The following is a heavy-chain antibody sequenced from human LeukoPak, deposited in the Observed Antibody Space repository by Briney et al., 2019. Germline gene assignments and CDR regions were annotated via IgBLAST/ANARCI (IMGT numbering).Heavy chain of an antibody. D-gene: IGHD1-26*01. J-gene: IGHJ6*02. CDR3: ARLQGATTPNYYYGMDV. V-gene: IGHV5-51*01. CDR2: IYPGDSDT. Sequence: KAGESLKISCKGSGYSFTSYWIGWVRQMPGKGLEWMGIIYPGDSDTRYSPSFQGQVTISADKSISTAYLQWISLKASDTAMYYCARLQGATTPNYYYGMDVWGQGTTVTVSS. CDR1: GYSFTSYW.